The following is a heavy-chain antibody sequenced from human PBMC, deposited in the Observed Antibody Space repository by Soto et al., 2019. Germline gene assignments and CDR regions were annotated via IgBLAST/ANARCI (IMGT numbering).Heavy chain of an antibody. CDR3: AAGNRYYDSSGYYPGFPYYYGMDV. J-gene: IGHJ6*02. CDR2: IVVGSGNT. D-gene: IGHD3-22*01. Sequence: RASVKVSCKASGFTFTSSAVQWVRQARGQRLEWIGWIVVGSGNTNYAQKFQERVTITRDMSTSTAYMELSSLRSEDTAVYYCAAGNRYYDSSGYYPGFPYYYGMDVWGQGTTVTVSS. CDR1: GFTFTSSA. V-gene: IGHV1-58*01.